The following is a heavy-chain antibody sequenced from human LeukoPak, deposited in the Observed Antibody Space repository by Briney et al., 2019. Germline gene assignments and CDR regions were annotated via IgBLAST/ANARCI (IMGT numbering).Heavy chain of an antibody. CDR2: IIPIFGTA. CDR3: ARDMESGSYTFDY. CDR1: GGTFSSYA. V-gene: IGHV1-69*05. D-gene: IGHD1-26*01. J-gene: IGHJ4*02. Sequence: PVKVSCKASGGTFSSYAISWVRQAPGQGLEWMGGIIPIFGTANYAQKFQGRVTITTDEPTSTAYMELSSLRSEDTAVYYCARDMESGSYTFDYWGQGTLVTVSS.